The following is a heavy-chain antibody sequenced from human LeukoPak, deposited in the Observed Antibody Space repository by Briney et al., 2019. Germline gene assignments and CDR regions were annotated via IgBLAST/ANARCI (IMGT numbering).Heavy chain of an antibody. J-gene: IGHJ4*02. V-gene: IGHV1-2*02. D-gene: IGHD4-17*01. CDR1: GYAFTGYY. CDR3: ARAGNNYGAHGY. Sequence: ASVKVSCKASGYAFTGYYMHWVRQSPGQGLERMGWINPNSGGTNYAQKFQGRVTMTRDTSITTAYMELSRLRSDDTAVYYCARAGNNYGAHGYWGQGTLVTVSS. CDR2: INPNSGGT.